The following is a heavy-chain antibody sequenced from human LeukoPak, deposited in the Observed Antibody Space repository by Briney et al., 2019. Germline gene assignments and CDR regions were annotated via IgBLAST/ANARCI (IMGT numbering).Heavy chain of an antibody. CDR3: ARDRAPKARVGGMDV. Sequence: GGSLRLSCAASRFTFSGYSMTWVRQAPGKGLEWVSYISETSSHTYYGDSVKGRFTISRDNAKNSLYLQMNSLRVEDTGIYYCARDRAPKARVGGMDVWGQGTTVIVSS. J-gene: IGHJ6*02. D-gene: IGHD5-24*01. V-gene: IGHV3-21*06. CDR2: ISETSSHT. CDR1: RFTFSGYS.